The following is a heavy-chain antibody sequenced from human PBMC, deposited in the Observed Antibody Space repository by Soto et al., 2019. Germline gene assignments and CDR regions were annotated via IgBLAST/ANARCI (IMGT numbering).Heavy chain of an antibody. J-gene: IGHJ4*02. CDR3: ARDDEGGSDCDLGY. Sequence: GGSLRLSCAVSGFTLSSHAMHWVRQAPGKGLEWVALILSDGSNKYYADSVKGRFTTSRDNSKNTMCLQMNSLSVEDTAVYYCARDDEGGSDCDLGYWGQGALVTVSS. CDR2: ILSDGSNK. CDR1: GFTLSSHA. V-gene: IGHV3-30-3*01. D-gene: IGHD1-26*01.